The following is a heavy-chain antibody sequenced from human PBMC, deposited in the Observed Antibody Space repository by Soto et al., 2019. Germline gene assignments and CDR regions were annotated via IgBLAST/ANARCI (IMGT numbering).Heavy chain of an antibody. CDR3: AICYSDSGDDGLSLRY. Sequence: QVQLVQSASEVKRPGASVKVSCKASGYSFKGYAFSWVRQAPGQGLEWMGWISAYNGKTIYSQKFQDRFTMTTATSTITVLMGLTNLGSDDTAIYCCAICYSDSGDDGLSLRYWGQGTRFTVSS. CDR1: GYSFKGYA. D-gene: IGHD4-17*01. CDR2: ISAYNGKT. V-gene: IGHV1-18*01. J-gene: IGHJ1*01.